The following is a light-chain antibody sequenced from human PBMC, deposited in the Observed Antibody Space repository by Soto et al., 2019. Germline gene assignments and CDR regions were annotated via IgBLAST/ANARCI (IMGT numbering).Light chain of an antibody. CDR1: SSDVGGYNY. CDR2: EVS. CDR3: SSYTSSSIDYV. V-gene: IGLV2-14*01. Sequence: QSALTQPASVSGSPGQSITISCTGTSSDVGGYNYVSWYQQHPGKAPKLMIYEVSNRPSGVSNRFSGSKSGNTAFLTISGLQAEDEADYYCSSYTSSSIDYVFGTGTKLTVL. J-gene: IGLJ1*01.